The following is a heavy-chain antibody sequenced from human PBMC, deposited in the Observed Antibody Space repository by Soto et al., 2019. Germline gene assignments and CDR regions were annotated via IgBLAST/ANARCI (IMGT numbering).Heavy chain of an antibody. Sequence: QVQLVQSEPEVKMPGASVKVSCKTSGYSFTAYGLAWLRQAPGQRPEWLGWVGTNNANTNYAQKFQDRVTMTTDRSTTTTYMELRSLRSDDTAVYYCARELNTDTSAYYSFAFWGQGTLVTVSS. CDR3: ARELNTDTSAYYSFAF. CDR1: GYSFTAYG. CDR2: VGTNNANT. D-gene: IGHD3-22*01. J-gene: IGHJ4*02. V-gene: IGHV1-18*01.